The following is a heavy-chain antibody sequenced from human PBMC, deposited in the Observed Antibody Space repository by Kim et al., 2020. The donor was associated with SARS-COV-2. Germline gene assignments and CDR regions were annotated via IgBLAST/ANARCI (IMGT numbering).Heavy chain of an antibody. V-gene: IGHV3-23*01. D-gene: IGHD5-12*01. Sequence: KGRFTVSRDNSKNTLYLQIHNLRAEDTAVYFCARDVYSGYDWAHYWAHLDYWGQGTLVTVSS. J-gene: IGHJ4*02. CDR3: ARDVYSGYDWAHYWAHLDY.